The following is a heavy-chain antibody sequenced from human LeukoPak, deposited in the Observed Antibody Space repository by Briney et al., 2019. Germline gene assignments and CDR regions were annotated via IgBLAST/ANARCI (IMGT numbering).Heavy chain of an antibody. CDR3: VRARGCSNCVLTDGFDS. CDR1: GYTFTSYG. J-gene: IGHJ3*01. V-gene: IGHV1-18*01. CDR2: ISNFDGDT. D-gene: IGHD6-13*01. Sequence: GASVKVSCKASGYTFTSYGISWVRQAPGEGLEWVGWISNFDGDTKVAENLQGRVTLTTDSSTSTAYMVLTNLKFDDTAVYYCVRARGCSNCVLTDGFDSWGQGTKVTVSS.